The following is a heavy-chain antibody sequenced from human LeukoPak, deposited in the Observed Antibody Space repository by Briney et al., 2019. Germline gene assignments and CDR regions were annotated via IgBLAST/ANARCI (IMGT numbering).Heavy chain of an antibody. CDR2: INHSGST. CDR1: GGSFSGYY. V-gene: IGHV4-34*01. J-gene: IGHJ4*02. CDR3: ARGGGYYYDSSGYIVY. D-gene: IGHD3-22*01. Sequence: PSETLSLTCAVYGGSFSGYYWSWIRQPPGKGLEWIGEINHSGSTNYNPSFKSRVTISVDTSKNQFSLNLSSVTAADTAVYYCARGGGYYYDSSGYIVYWGQGTLVTVSS.